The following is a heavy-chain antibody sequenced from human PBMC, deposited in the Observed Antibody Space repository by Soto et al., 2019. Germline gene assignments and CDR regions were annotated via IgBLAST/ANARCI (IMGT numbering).Heavy chain of an antibody. CDR1: GFTFSNAW. CDR2: IKSKTDGGTT. D-gene: IGHD3-10*01. J-gene: IGHJ4*02. Sequence: GGSLRLSCAASGFTFSNAWMNWVRQAPGKGLEWVGRIKSKTDGGTTDYAAPVKGRFTISRDDSKNTLYLQMNSLKTEDTAVYYCTTALRIYHYGSASYYYRGQGTLVTVSS. CDR3: TTALRIYHYGSASYYY. V-gene: IGHV3-15*07.